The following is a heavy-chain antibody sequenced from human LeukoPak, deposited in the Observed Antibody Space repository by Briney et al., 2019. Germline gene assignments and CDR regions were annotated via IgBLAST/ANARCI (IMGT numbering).Heavy chain of an antibody. CDR1: GFAFTSYA. V-gene: IGHV3-23*01. D-gene: IGHD6-13*01. CDR3: ARDNGYSDY. J-gene: IGHJ4*02. Sequence: PVGSLRLSSADSGFAFTSYAMGRVRQALGKGLEWVSGISASGGSTYYADYVTGRFTISRDNSKNSLYLQMNSLRAEDTAVYYCARDNGYSDYWGQGTLVTVSS. CDR2: ISASGGST.